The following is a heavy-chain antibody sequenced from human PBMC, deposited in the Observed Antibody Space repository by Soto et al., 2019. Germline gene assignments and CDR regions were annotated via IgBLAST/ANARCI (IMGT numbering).Heavy chain of an antibody. CDR3: ARAPTIFGVVSPDY. D-gene: IGHD3-3*01. CDR2: ISAYNVNT. CDR1: GYTFTSYG. Sequence: ASVKVPCNASGYTFTSYGISWVRQAPGQGLEWMGWISAYNVNTNYAQKLQGRVTMTTDTSTSTAYMELRSLRPDDTAVYYCARAPTIFGVVSPDYWGQGTLVTVSS. J-gene: IGHJ4*02. V-gene: IGHV1-18*04.